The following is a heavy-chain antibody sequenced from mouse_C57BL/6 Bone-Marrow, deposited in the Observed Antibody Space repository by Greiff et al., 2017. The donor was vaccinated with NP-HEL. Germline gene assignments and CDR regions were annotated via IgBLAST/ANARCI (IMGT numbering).Heavy chain of an antibody. V-gene: IGHV1-52*01. CDR1: GYTFTSYW. Sequence: QVQLQQPGAELVRPGSSVKLSCKASGYTFTSYWMHWVKQRPIQGLEWIGNIDPSDSEPHYNQKFKDKATLTVDKSSSTAYMQLSSLTSEDSAVYYCARSAAQATMDYWGQGTSVTVSS. CDR2: IDPSDSEP. CDR3: ARSAAQATMDY. J-gene: IGHJ4*01. D-gene: IGHD3-2*02.